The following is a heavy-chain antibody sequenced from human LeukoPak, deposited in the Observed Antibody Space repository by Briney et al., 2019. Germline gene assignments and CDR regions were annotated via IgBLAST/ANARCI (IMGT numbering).Heavy chain of an antibody. Sequence: SETLSLTCTVSGGSISSYYWSWIRQPPGRGLEWIGYIYYSGSTNYNPSLTSRVTISVDTSKNQFSLSLSSVTAADTAVYYCARETDFWRTLDYWGQGTLVTVSS. CDR3: ARETDFWRTLDY. CDR2: IYYSGST. V-gene: IGHV4-59*01. J-gene: IGHJ4*02. D-gene: IGHD3-3*01. CDR1: GGSISSYY.